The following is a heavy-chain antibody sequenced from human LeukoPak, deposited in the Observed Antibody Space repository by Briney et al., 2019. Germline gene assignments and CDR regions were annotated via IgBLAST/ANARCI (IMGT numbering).Heavy chain of an antibody. Sequence: GASVKVSCKASGYTFTGYYMHWVRQAPGQGLEWMGWINPNSGGTNYAQKFQGRVTMTRDTSISTAYMELSRLRSDDTAVYYCAIDPVPAARIWFDPWGQGTLVTVSS. V-gene: IGHV1-2*02. CDR1: GYTFTGYY. D-gene: IGHD2-2*01. CDR3: AIDPVPAARIWFDP. CDR2: INPNSGGT. J-gene: IGHJ5*02.